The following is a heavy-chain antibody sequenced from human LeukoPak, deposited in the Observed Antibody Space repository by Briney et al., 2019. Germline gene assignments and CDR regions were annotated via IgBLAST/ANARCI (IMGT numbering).Heavy chain of an antibody. CDR2: INHSGTI. Sequence: SETLSLTCAVYGGSFSGYYWSWIRQPPGKGLEWIGEINHSGTINYNPSLKSRVTISVDTSKNQFSLNLTSVTAADTAVYYCAREKDSVVSTARMDVWGRGTTVTVSS. CDR3: AREKDSVVSTARMDV. V-gene: IGHV4-34*01. J-gene: IGHJ6*03. CDR1: GGSFSGYY. D-gene: IGHD5/OR15-5a*01.